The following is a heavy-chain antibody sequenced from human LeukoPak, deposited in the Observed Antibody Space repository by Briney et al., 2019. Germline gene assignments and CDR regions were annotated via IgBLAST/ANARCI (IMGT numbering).Heavy chain of an antibody. CDR2: INHSGST. V-gene: IGHV4-34*01. D-gene: IGHD2-15*01. CDR3: ARAPKDPDIVVVVAVGGWFDP. J-gene: IGHJ5*02. Sequence: KPSETLSLTCAVYGGSFSGYYWSWIRQPPGKGLEWIGEINHSGSTNYNPSLKSRVTISVDTSKNQFSLKLSSVTAADTAVYYCARAPKDPDIVVVVAVGGWFDPWGQGTLVTVSS. CDR1: GGSFSGYY.